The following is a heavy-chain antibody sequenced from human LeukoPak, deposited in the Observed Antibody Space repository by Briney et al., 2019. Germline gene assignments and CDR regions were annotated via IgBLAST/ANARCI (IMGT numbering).Heavy chain of an antibody. CDR1: GFTFDDYA. CDR2: IYGKTGGV. Sequence: GGSLRLSCAASGFTFDDYAMHWVRQAPGKGLEWVSGIYGKTGGVGYADSVKGRFTISRDNAKNTLYLHMSSLTSEDTAVYYCARGYSGSGSPFWGQGTLVTVSS. J-gene: IGHJ4*02. D-gene: IGHD3-10*01. CDR3: ARGYSGSGSPF. V-gene: IGHV3-9*01.